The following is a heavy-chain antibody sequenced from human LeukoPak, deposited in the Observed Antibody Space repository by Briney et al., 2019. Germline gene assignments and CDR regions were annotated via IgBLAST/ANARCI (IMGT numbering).Heavy chain of an antibody. CDR1: GGSISSGDYY. J-gene: IGHJ4*02. Sequence: SETLSPTCTVSGGSISSGDYYWSWIRQPPGKGLEWIGYIYYSGSTYYNPSLKSRVTISVDTSKNQFSLKLSSVTAADTAVYYCARVDSSGYYYRREFRYWGQGTLVTVSS. CDR3: ARVDSSGYYYRREFRY. D-gene: IGHD3-22*01. V-gene: IGHV4-30-4*01. CDR2: IYYSGST.